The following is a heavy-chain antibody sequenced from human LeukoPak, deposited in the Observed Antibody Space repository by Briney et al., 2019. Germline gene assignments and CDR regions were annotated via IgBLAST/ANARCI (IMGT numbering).Heavy chain of an antibody. D-gene: IGHD1-7*01. CDR1: GFTFSSYW. CDR2: INHNGNVN. V-gene: IGHV3-7*01. J-gene: IGHJ4*02. Sequence: PGGSLRLSCAASGFTFSSYWMNWARQAPGKGLEWVASINHNGNVNYYVDSVKGRFTISRDNAKNSLYLQMNSLRAEDTAVYYCASSVITGTTDFDYWGQGTLVTVSS. CDR3: ASSVITGTTDFDY.